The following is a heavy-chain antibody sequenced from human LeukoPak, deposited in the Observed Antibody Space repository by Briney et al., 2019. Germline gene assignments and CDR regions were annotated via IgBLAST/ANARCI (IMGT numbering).Heavy chain of an antibody. J-gene: IGHJ4*02. CDR1: GYTFTSYG. CDR3: ARVRTYYYDGSGYCLDY. Sequence: GASVKVSCKASGYTFTSYGISWVRQAPGQGLEWMGWISAYNGNTNYAQKLQGRVTMTTDTSTSTAYMELRSLRSDDTAVYYCARVRTYYYDGSGYCLDYWGQGTLVTVSS. D-gene: IGHD3-22*01. V-gene: IGHV1-18*01. CDR2: ISAYNGNT.